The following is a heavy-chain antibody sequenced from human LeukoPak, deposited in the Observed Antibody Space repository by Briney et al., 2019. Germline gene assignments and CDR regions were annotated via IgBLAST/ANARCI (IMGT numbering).Heavy chain of an antibody. CDR1: GFTVSSNY. CDR3: AREGGSYLDAFDI. J-gene: IGHJ3*02. Sequence: GGSLRLSCAASGFTVSSNYMSWVRQAPGKGLEWVSVIYSGGSTYYADSVKGRFTISRDNSKNTLYLQMNSLRAEDTAVYYCAREGGSYLDAFDIWGQGTMVTVSS. V-gene: IGHV3-53*01. CDR2: IYSGGST. D-gene: IGHD1-26*01.